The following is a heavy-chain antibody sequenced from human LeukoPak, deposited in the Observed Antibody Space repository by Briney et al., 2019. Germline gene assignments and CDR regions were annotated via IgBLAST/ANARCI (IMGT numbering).Heavy chain of an antibody. CDR2: INPNSGGT. D-gene: IGHD3-3*01. V-gene: IGHV1-2*02. CDR3: ARSHNWNYAMDV. CDR1: GYTFTGYY. J-gene: IGHJ6*02. Sequence: VASVKVSCKASGYTFTGYYMHWVRPAPGQGLEWMGWINPNSGGTNYAQKFQGRVTMTTDTSTSTASMELRSLRSDDTAVYFCARSHNWNYAMDVWGQGNKVTVSS.